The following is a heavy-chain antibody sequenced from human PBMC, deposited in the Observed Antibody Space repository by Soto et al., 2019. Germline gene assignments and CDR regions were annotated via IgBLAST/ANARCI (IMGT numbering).Heavy chain of an antibody. CDR1: GFTFGNNA. Sequence: PVGSLRLSCTGSGFTFGNNAMTWFRQAPGKGLEWVGFIRSKNYGRTTEYAASVQGRFTISRDDSKGIAYLEMNSLTTDDTAVYYCSRPSYYYDSSGFEPRSFDIWGQGTMVTVSS. CDR2: IRSKNYGRTT. D-gene: IGHD3-22*01. CDR3: SRPSYYYDSSGFEPRSFDI. J-gene: IGHJ3*02. V-gene: IGHV3-49*03.